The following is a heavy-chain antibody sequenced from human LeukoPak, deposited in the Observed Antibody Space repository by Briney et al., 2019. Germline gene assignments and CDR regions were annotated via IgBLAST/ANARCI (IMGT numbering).Heavy chain of an antibody. CDR2: ISYDGSNK. J-gene: IGHJ4*02. Sequence: GRSLRLSCAASGFTFSSYGMHWVRQAPGKGLEWVAVISYDGSNKYYADSVKGRFTISRDNSKNTLYLQMNSLRAEDTAVYYCAKKSRGSGSYYGDYWGQGILVTVSS. V-gene: IGHV3-30*18. CDR1: GFTFSSYG. D-gene: IGHD3-10*01. CDR3: AKKSRGSGSYYGDY.